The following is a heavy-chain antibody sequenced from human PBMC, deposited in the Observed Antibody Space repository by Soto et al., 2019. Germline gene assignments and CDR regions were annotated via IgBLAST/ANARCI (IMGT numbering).Heavy chain of an antibody. J-gene: IGHJ4*02. CDR2: MSGSGGSP. CDR1: GFTFSTYA. Sequence: EVQLLESGGGLVQPGGSLRLSCAASGFTFSTYAMSWVRQAPGKGLEWVSGMSGSGGSPYYADSVKGRFTISRDNSKNTLYLQMNSLRAEDTAVYYCMNLYSYGSGSYYKWGQGTLVTVSS. CDR3: MNLYSYGSGSYYK. V-gene: IGHV3-23*01. D-gene: IGHD3-10*01.